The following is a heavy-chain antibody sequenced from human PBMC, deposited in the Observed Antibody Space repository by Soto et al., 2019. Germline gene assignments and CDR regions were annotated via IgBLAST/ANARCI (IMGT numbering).Heavy chain of an antibody. J-gene: IGHJ3*02. CDR2: INHSGST. V-gene: IGHV4-34*01. D-gene: IGHD5-12*01. CDR1: GGSFSGYY. Sequence: QVQLQQWGAGLLKPSETLCLTCAVYGGSFSGYYWSWIRQPPGKGLEWIGEINHSGSTNYNPSLKSRVTISVDTSKNQFSLKLSSVTAADTAVYYCAIYSGYDYSEAFDIWGQGTMVTVSS. CDR3: AIYSGYDYSEAFDI.